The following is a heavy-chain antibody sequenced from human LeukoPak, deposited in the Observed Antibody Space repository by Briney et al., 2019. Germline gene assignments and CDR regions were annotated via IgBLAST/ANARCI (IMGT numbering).Heavy chain of an antibody. CDR2: IVQDGSEK. V-gene: IGHV3-7*05. CDR1: EFPFGTYW. J-gene: IGHJ6*02. D-gene: IGHD2-21*01. CDR3: ARGFQGLDV. Sequence: GGSLRPSCTASEFPFGTYWMTWVRQAPGKGLEWVGNIVQDGSEKYYVDSVKGRFTVSRDNTKNLLYLQMTSLRAEDTAVYYCARGFQGLDVWGQGTTVTVSS.